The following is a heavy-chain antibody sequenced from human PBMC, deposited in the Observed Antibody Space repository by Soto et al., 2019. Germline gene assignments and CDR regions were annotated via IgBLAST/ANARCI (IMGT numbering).Heavy chain of an antibody. CDR2: IIPIFGTA. Sequence: WASVKVSCKASGGTFSSYAISWVRQAPGQGLEWMGGIIPIFGTANYAQKFQGRVTITADESTSTAYMELSSLRSEDTAVYYCARDREMATLGTYVDVWGQGTTVTVSS. J-gene: IGHJ6*02. D-gene: IGHD1-7*01. CDR1: GGTFSSYA. CDR3: ARDREMATLGTYVDV. V-gene: IGHV1-69*13.